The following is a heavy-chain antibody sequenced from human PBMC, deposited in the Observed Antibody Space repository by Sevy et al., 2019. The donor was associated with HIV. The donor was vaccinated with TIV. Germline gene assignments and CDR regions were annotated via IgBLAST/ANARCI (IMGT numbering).Heavy chain of an antibody. CDR2: IRTRAQGEAT. CDR1: GFTFSDFT. J-gene: IGHJ4*02. V-gene: IGHV3-49*03. Sequence: GGSLRLSCRTSGFTFSDFTITWFRQAPGKGLEWVCLIRTRAQGEATIYAASVQGRFFISRDDSNRLAYLHMNSLRAEDTAVYYCARDGFSGPLDLDFWGQGTLVTVSS. D-gene: IGHD5-12*01. CDR3: ARDGFSGPLDLDF.